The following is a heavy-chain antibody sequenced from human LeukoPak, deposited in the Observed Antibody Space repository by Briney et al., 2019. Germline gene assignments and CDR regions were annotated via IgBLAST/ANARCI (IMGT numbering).Heavy chain of an antibody. Sequence: PSETLSLTCTVSGDSISSGSYYWSWIRQPAGKGLEWIGRIYTSGSTNYNPSLKSRVTMSVDTSKNQFSLKLSSVTAADTAVYYCARSGGDCSGGSCRSGWFDPWGQGTLVTVSS. CDR3: ARSGGDCSGGSCRSGWFDP. CDR2: IYTSGST. V-gene: IGHV4-61*02. CDR1: GDSISSGSYY. D-gene: IGHD2-15*01. J-gene: IGHJ5*02.